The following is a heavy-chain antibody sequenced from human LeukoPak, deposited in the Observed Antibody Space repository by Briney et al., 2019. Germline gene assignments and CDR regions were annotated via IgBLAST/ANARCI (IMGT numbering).Heavy chain of an antibody. V-gene: IGHV1-18*04. CDR1: GYTFTSCS. Sequence: GASVKVSCKASGYTFTSCSINWVRRAPGQGLERMGWISPSNGDTSYAQKVQDRVTMTTDTSTTTVYMELRSLGSDDTAIYYCVRDSECELRHSFFDDWGQGTLVTVSS. CDR2: ISPSNGDT. D-gene: IGHD3-3*01. CDR3: VRDSECELRHSFFDD. J-gene: IGHJ4*02.